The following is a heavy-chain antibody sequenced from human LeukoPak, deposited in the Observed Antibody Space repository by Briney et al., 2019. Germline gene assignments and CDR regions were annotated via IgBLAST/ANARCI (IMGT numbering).Heavy chain of an antibody. V-gene: IGHV4-34*01. D-gene: IGHD6-19*01. J-gene: IGHJ4*02. CDR1: GGSFSGYY. Sequence: SETLSLTCAVYGGSFSGYYWSWIRQPPGKGLEWIGEINHSGSTNYNPSLKSRVTISVDTSKNQFSLKLSSVTAADTAVYYCARSHGAVAGTEDYFDYWGQGTLVTVSS. CDR2: INHSGST. CDR3: ARSHGAVAGTEDYFDY.